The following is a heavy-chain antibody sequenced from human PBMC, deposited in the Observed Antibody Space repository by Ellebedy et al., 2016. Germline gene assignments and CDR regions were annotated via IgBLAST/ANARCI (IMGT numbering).Heavy chain of an antibody. CDR3: ARSSRGYYYYYYGMDV. Sequence: GESLKISXAASGFTFSNYAMSWVRQAPGKGLEWVSAISGSGGSTYYADSVKGRFTISRDNSKNTLYLQMNSLRAEDTAVYYCARSSRGYYYYYYGMDVWGQGTTVTVSS. V-gene: IGHV3-23*01. CDR2: ISGSGGST. D-gene: IGHD2/OR15-2a*01. CDR1: GFTFSNYA. J-gene: IGHJ6*02.